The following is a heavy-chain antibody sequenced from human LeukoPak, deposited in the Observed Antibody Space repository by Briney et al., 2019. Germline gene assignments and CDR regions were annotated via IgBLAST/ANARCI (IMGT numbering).Heavy chain of an antibody. CDR1: GGSFSGYY. CDR2: INHSGST. J-gene: IGHJ3*02. D-gene: IGHD2-15*01. Sequence: PSETLSLTCAVYGGSFSGYYWSWIRQPPGKGLEWIGEINHSGSTNYNPSLKSRVTMSVDTSKNQFSLKLSSVTAADTAVYYCARYDAGYCSGGSCYAPDAFDIWGQGTMVTVSS. CDR3: ARYDAGYCSGGSCYAPDAFDI. V-gene: IGHV4-34*01.